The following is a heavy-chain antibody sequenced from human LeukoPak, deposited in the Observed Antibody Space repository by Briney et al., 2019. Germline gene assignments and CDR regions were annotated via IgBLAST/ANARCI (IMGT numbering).Heavy chain of an antibody. CDR2: ISYDGSNK. D-gene: IGHD4-11*01. Sequence: PGRSLRLSCAASGFTFSSYGMHWVRQAPGKGLEWVAVISYDGSNKYYADSVKGRFTISRDNSKNTLYLQMNSLRAEDTAVYYCAKEKDGDSFSNGIDYWGQGTLVTVSS. CDR3: AKEKDGDSFSNGIDY. V-gene: IGHV3-30*18. J-gene: IGHJ4*02. CDR1: GFTFSSYG.